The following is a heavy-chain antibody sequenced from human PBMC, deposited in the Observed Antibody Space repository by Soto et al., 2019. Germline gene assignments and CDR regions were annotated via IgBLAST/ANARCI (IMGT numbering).Heavy chain of an antibody. D-gene: IGHD2-2*01. CDR1: GFTFTSFA. Sequence: SGESLKISCAASGFTFTSFAVSWVRQAPGKGLEWVSAISGSGGATYYADSVKGRFTVSRDNSRNTVSLQMNTLRVKDTAVYYCAREDSIIIPAVSDFWGQGTLVTVSS. V-gene: IGHV3-23*01. J-gene: IGHJ4*02. CDR2: ISGSGGAT. CDR3: AREDSIIIPAVSDF.